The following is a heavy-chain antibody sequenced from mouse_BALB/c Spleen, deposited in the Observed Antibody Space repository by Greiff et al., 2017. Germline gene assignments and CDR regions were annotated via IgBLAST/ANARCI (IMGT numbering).Heavy chain of an antibody. Sequence: VMLVESGPGLVQPSQSLSITCTVSGFSLTSYGVHWVRQSPGKGLEWLGVIWSGGSTDYNAAFISRLSISKDNSKSQVFFKMNSLQANDTAIYYCARNGYPHYYAMDYWGQGTSVTVSS. J-gene: IGHJ4*01. D-gene: IGHD2-2*01. CDR3: ARNGYPHYYAMDY. V-gene: IGHV2-2*02. CDR2: IWSGGST. CDR1: GFSLTSYG.